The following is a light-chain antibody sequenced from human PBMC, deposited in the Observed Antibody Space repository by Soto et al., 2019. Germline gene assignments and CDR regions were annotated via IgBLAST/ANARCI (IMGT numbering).Light chain of an antibody. CDR3: TSYTSSTTLDV. J-gene: IGLJ1*01. Sequence: QSVLAQPASVSGSPGQSITISCTGTSSDVGGYNYVSWYQQHPGKAPKLMIYEVSNRPSGVSNRFSGYKSGHTASLTISGLQSEDEADYFCTSYTSSTTLDVFGTGTKVTVL. V-gene: IGLV2-14*01. CDR1: SSDVGGYNY. CDR2: EVS.